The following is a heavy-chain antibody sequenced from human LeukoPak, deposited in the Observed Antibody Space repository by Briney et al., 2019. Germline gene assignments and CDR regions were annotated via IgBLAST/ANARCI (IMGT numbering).Heavy chain of an antibody. D-gene: IGHD2-15*01. J-gene: IGHJ4*02. CDR1: GFTFSSYA. V-gene: IGHV3-23*01. CDR3: AKSGGGSCYSYVES. CDR2: ICGSGDST. Sequence: PGGSLRLSCAASGFTFSSYAMSWVRQAPGKGLEWVSVICGSGDSTYYADSVKGRFTISRDSSKNTLYLQTNSLRAEDTAVYYCAKSGGGSCYSYVESWGQGTLVTVSS.